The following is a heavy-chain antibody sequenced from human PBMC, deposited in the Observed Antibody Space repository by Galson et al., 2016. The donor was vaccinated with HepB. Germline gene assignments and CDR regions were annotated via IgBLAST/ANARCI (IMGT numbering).Heavy chain of an antibody. CDR2: ISGSGGNS. D-gene: IGHD3-22*01. J-gene: IGHJ3*02. V-gene: IGHV3-23*01. Sequence: SLRLSCAASGFSFASYGMSWVRQAPGTGLEWVAGISGSGGNSYYADSVKGRFTLSRDNSKKTLYVQMNSLRAEDTAVYYCARLDVYDRVTFDMWGQGTMVTVSS. CDR1: GFSFASYG. CDR3: ARLDVYDRVTFDM.